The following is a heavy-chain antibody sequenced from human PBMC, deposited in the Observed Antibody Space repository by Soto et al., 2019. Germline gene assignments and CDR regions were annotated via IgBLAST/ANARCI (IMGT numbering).Heavy chain of an antibody. V-gene: IGHV3-23*01. Sequence: GGSQRLSCTAAGFTISRHAMTWVSKKPGKGLEWVSGLSDSGGSIYYADSVKGRFTISRDNSMNTLYLQMNTLRAEDTAIYYCAKVSSSWYAGFFDLWGQGTLVTVSS. D-gene: IGHD6-13*01. CDR1: GFTISRHA. CDR3: AKVSSSWYAGFFDL. CDR2: LSDSGGSI. J-gene: IGHJ4*02.